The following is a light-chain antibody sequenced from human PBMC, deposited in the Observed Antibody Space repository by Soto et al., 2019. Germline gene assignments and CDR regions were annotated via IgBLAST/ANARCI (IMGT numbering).Light chain of an antibody. J-gene: IGKJ4*01. Sequence: EIVMTQSPSTLSVSPGERATLSCMASQSVSSNLAWYQQKPGQAPRLLIYAASTRPTGIPARFSGSGSGTEFTLTISSLQSEDFAVYYCQQYNNWPLTFGGGTKVDIK. CDR3: QQYNNWPLT. V-gene: IGKV3-15*01. CDR1: QSVSSN. CDR2: AAS.